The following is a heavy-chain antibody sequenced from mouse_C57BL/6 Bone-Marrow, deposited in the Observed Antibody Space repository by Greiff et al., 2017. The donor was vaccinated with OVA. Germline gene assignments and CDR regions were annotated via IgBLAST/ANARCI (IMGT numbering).Heavy chain of an antibody. CDR1: GYTFTSYT. Sequence: QVQLQQSGAELARPGASVKMSCKASGYTFTSYTMHWVKQRPGQGLEWIGYINPSSGYTKYNQKFKDKATLIADKSSSTSYMQLSSLTSEDSAVYYCASTFFDYWGQGTTLTVSS. CDR2: INPSSGYT. J-gene: IGHJ2*01. V-gene: IGHV1-4*01. CDR3: ASTFFDY.